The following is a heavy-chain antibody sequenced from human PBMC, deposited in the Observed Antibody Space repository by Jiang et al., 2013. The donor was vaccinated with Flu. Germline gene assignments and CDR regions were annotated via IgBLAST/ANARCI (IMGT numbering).Heavy chain of an antibody. Sequence: GSGLVKPSQTLSLTCTVSGGSVSSGVYYWSWIRQHPETGLEWIGYIYSTGSTHYNPSLRSRVSVSIDTSQNQFSMKLSSVTAADSAVYFCARVDYTGYNHYFDVWGQGTLVTVSS. CDR3: ARVDYTGYNHYFDV. CDR2: IYSTGST. D-gene: IGHD5-24*01. CDR1: GGSVSSGVYY. J-gene: IGHJ4*02. V-gene: IGHV4-31*03.